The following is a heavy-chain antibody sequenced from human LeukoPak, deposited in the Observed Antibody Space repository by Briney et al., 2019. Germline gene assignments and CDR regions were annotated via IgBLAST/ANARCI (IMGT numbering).Heavy chain of an antibody. Sequence: PMASVKVSCKASGYTFTSYGISWVRQAPGQGLEWLGWISVYNGHTNYAQKLQGRVTMTTDTSTTTAYMELRTLRSDDTAVYYCARGGRWELPRPYAFDVWGQGTVVTVSS. CDR2: ISVYNGHT. D-gene: IGHD1-26*01. J-gene: IGHJ3*01. CDR3: ARGGRWELPRPYAFDV. CDR1: GYTFTSYG. V-gene: IGHV1-18*01.